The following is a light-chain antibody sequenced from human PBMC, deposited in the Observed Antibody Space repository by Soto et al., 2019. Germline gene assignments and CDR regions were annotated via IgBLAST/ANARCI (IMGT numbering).Light chain of an antibody. CDR3: QQRSNWPRGLT. V-gene: IGKV3-11*01. Sequence: EIVLTQSPATLSLSPGERATLSCRASQSVSNYLAWYQQKPGQAPRLLIYDASNRATGIPARFSGSVSGTGFTLTIRSLETGVFEGYFCQQRSNWPRGLTFGGGTKVEIK. CDR2: DAS. CDR1: QSVSNY. J-gene: IGKJ4*01.